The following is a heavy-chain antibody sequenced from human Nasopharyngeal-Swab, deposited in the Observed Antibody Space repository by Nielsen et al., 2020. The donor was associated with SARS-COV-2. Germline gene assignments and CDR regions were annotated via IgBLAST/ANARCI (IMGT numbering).Heavy chain of an antibody. V-gene: IGHV4-38-2*02. D-gene: IGHD6-13*01. CDR2: IYHSGST. CDR3: ARDLPDIAAAGNLYYYYYYMDV. Sequence: SETLSLTCTVSGYSISSGYYWGWIRQPPGKGLEWIGSIYHSGSTYYNPSLKSRVTISVDTSKNQFSLKLSSVTAADTAVYYCARDLPDIAAAGNLYYYYYYMDVWGKGTTVTVSS. CDR1: GYSISSGYY. J-gene: IGHJ6*03.